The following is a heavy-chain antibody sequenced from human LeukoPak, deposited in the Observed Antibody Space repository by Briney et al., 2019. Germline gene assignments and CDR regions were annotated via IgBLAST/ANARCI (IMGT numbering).Heavy chain of an antibody. CDR3: ARTQSQSGSYRYYFGY. CDR1: GASVGSAGYY. J-gene: IGHJ4*02. CDR2: IYYISNT. V-gene: IGHV4-61*08. Sequence: SETLSPTCTVSGASVGSAGYYWSWIRQPPGGGLEWIGYIYYISNTNYNPSLKSRVTMSVDPSKSQFSLKLNSVTAADTAVYYCARTQSQSGSYRYYFGYWGQGTLVTVSS. D-gene: IGHD1-26*01.